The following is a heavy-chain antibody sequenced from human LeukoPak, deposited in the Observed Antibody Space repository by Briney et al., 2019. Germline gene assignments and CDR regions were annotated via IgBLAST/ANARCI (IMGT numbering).Heavy chain of an antibody. CDR1: GFTFSSYS. Sequence: PGGSLRLSCAASGFTFSSYSMNWVRQAPGKGLEWVSSISSSSSYIYYADSVKGRFTISRDNAKNSLYLQMNSLRAEDTALYYCARDLGGPTVTTYFQHWGQGTLVTVSS. J-gene: IGHJ1*01. CDR3: ARDLGGPTVTTYFQH. D-gene: IGHD4-17*01. CDR2: ISSSSSYI. V-gene: IGHV3-21*04.